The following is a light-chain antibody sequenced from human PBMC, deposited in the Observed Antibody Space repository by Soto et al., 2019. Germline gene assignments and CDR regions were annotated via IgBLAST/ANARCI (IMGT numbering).Light chain of an antibody. CDR2: KAS. CDR1: QTISSW. Sequence: DIQMTQSPSTLSGSVGDRVTITCRASQTISSWLAWYQKKPGKAPKILIYKASTLKSGVPSRFSGSGSGTEFNLTISRLQTEDFATYYCQQANSFTITFGQGTRVEIK. CDR3: QQANSFTIT. J-gene: IGKJ5*01. V-gene: IGKV1-5*03.